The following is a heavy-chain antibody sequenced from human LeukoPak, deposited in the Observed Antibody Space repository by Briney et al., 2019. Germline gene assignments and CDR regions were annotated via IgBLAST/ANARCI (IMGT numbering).Heavy chain of an antibody. CDR1: GYTFTSYG. D-gene: IGHD2-8*02. CDR3: ATDTGYYGMDV. J-gene: IGHJ6*02. V-gene: IGHV1-18*01. CDR2: ISAYNGNT. Sequence: ASVKVSCKASGYTFTSYGISWVRQAPGQGLEWMGWISAYNGNTNYAQKFQGRVTMTEDTSTDTAYMELSSLRSEDTAVYYCATDTGYYGMDVWGQGTTVTVSS.